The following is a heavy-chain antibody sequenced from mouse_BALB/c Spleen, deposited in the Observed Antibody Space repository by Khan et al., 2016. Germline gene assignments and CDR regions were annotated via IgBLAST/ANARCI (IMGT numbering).Heavy chain of an antibody. CDR2: INSNGGST. J-gene: IGHJ4*01. Sequence: EVKLVESGGGLVQPGGSLKLSCVASGFSFSTYGMCWVRQTPDKRLELVATINSNGGSTYYPDSVKGRFTISRDNAKNTLYLQMSSLKSEDTAMYYCARDGGAMDYWGQGTSVTVSS. CDR1: GFSFSTYG. V-gene: IGHV5-6-3*01. CDR3: ARDGGAMDY.